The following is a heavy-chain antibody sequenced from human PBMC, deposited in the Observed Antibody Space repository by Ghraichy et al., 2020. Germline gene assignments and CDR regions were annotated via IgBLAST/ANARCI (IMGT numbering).Heavy chain of an antibody. CDR1: GFTFNNYV. CDR3: AKSIGTIAAGATD. CDR2: ISGGGDGT. J-gene: IGHJ4*02. Sequence: GESLNISCTASGFTFNNYVMSWVRQAPGKGLEWVSTISGGGDGTYYADSVKGRFTISRDNSKNTLYLQMNSLRAEDTAVYYCAKSIGTIAAGATDWGQGTLVTVSS. V-gene: IGHV3-23*01. D-gene: IGHD6-13*01.